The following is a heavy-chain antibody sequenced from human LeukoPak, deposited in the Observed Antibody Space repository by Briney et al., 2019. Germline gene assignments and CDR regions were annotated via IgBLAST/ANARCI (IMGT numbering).Heavy chain of an antibody. V-gene: IGHV3-30-3*01. D-gene: IGHD1-26*01. CDR2: ISYDGSNK. CDR3: AGPSGSYWQDPLGY. CDR1: GFTFSSYA. Sequence: PGGSLRLSCAASGFTFSSYAMHWVRQAPGKGLEWVAVISYDGSNKYYADSVKGRFTISRDNAKNSLYLQMNSLRAEDTAVYYCAGPSGSYWQDPLGYWGQGTLVTVSS. J-gene: IGHJ4*02.